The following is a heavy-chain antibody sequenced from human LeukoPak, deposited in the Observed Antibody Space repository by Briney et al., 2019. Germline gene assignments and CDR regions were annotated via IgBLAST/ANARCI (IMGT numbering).Heavy chain of an antibody. CDR1: GFTFGDYA. Sequence: GGSLRLSCTASGFTFGDYAMSWVRQAPGKGLEWVGFIRSKAYGGTTEYAASVKDRFIISRDDSKSIAYLQMNSLKTEDTAVYYCTRARYYDSSGEYYFDYWGQGTLVTVSS. V-gene: IGHV3-49*04. CDR2: IRSKAYGGTT. J-gene: IGHJ4*02. CDR3: TRARYYDSSGEYYFDY. D-gene: IGHD3-22*01.